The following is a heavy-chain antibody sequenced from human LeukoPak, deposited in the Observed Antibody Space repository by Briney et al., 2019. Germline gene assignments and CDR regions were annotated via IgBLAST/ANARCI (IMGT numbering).Heavy chain of an antibody. V-gene: IGHV3-48*01. D-gene: IGHD5-18*01. CDR3: ARDLSGVTGYTYGRGIDY. CDR2: ISSSGSTI. J-gene: IGHJ4*02. Sequence: SGGSLRLSCAASGFTVSTYYMNWVRQAPGKGLEWVSYISSSGSTIYYADSVKGRFTISRDDAKNSLYLQMNSLRAEDTAVYYCARDLSGVTGYTYGRGIDYWGQGTLVTVSS. CDR1: GFTVSTYY.